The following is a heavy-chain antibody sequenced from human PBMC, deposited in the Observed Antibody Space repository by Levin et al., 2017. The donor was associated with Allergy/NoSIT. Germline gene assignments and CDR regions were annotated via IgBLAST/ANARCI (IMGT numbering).Heavy chain of an antibody. Sequence: SCTVSGGSITSYYWSWIRQPPGKGLEWIGYVYHIGTTNYNPSLKSRVTISVDTSKNQFSLKLTSVTAADTAVYYGARVIAVSGTLFDSWGQGTLVTVSS. CDR1: GGSITSYY. D-gene: IGHD6-19*01. CDR3: ARVIAVSGTLFDS. J-gene: IGHJ5*01. CDR2: VYHIGTT. V-gene: IGHV4-59*01.